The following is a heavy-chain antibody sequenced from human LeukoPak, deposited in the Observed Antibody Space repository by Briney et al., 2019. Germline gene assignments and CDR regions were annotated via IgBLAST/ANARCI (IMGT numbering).Heavy chain of an antibody. CDR3: ARVGRTYYYGSGSDRIDI. J-gene: IGHJ3*02. V-gene: IGHV1-18*01. CDR2: ISAYNGNT. Sequence: GASVKVSCKASGYTFTSYGISWVRQAPGQGLEWMGWISAYNGNTNYAQKLQGRVTMTTDTSTSTAYMEPRSLRSDDTAVYYCARVGRTYYYGSGSDRIDIRGQGTMVTVSS. D-gene: IGHD3-10*01. CDR1: GYTFTSYG.